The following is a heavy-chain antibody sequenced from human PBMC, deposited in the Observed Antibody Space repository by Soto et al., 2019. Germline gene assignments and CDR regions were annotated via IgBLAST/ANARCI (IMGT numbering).Heavy chain of an antibody. D-gene: IGHD3-3*01. V-gene: IGHV3-23*01. CDR2: ISGIGDIT. CDR3: AKVIFFYLFGVLRDLHSFPTRRSSDL. J-gene: IGHJ2*01. Sequence: LEWVSAISGIGDITYHADSVKARFTISRDNSKNMVYLAMGGLRPEDTAVYYCAKVIFFYLFGVLRDLHSFPTRRSSDL.